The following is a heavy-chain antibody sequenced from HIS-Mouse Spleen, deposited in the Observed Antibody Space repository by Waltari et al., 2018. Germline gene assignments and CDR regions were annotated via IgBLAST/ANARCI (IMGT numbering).Heavy chain of an antibody. CDR2: INHEKVKT. J-gene: IGHJ6*02. V-gene: IGHV1-18*01. D-gene: IGHD1-26*01. Sequence: QVQLVQSGAEVKKPGASVKVSCKASGYTFTSYGISWVRQAPGQGLEWMGWINHEKVKTTYAPKLQGRVTMTTDTSTSTAYMELRSLRSDDTAVYYCARARELHYFYYYGMDVWGQGTTVTVSS. CDR3: ARARELHYFYYYGMDV. CDR1: GYTFTSYG.